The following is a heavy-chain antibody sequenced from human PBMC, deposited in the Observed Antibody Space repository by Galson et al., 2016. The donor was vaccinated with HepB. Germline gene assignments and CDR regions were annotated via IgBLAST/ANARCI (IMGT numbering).Heavy chain of an antibody. CDR2: ISYAGSNK. Sequence: SLRLSCAASGFTFSSYGMHWVRQAPGKGLEWVAVISYAGSNKNYADSVKGRFTISRDNSKNTLYLQMNSLRAEDTAVYYCARGELEGRPDFYFDSWGQGTLVTVSS. J-gene: IGHJ4*02. CDR3: ARGELEGRPDFYFDS. V-gene: IGHV3-30-3*01. CDR1: GFTFSSYG. D-gene: IGHD3-3*01.